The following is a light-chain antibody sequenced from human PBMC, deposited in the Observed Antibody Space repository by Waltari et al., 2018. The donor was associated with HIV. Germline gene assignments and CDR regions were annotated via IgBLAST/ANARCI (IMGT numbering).Light chain of an antibody. CDR3: AAWDDSLSGYV. CDR1: SSNIGSNY. V-gene: IGLV1-47*01. CDR2: RNN. Sequence: QSVLTQPPSASGTPGQRVTISCSGSSSNIGSNYVYWYQQLPGTAPKLLIFRNNHRPSGVPDRFSASKAGTSASMASSGLRSEEEAEYYCAAWDDSLSGYVCGTGTKVTVL. J-gene: IGLJ1*01.